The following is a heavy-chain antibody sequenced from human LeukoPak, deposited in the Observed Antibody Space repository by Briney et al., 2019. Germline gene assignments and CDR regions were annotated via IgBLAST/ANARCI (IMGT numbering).Heavy chain of an antibody. CDR1: GYTFTGYY. CDR2: FDPEDGET. V-gene: IGHV1-24*01. J-gene: IGHJ4*02. CDR3: ATGKIRADYGDYESDY. D-gene: IGHD4-17*01. Sequence: ASVKVSCKASGYTFTGYYMHWVRQAPGKGLEWMGGFDPEDGETIYAQKFQGRVTMTEDTSTDTAYMELSSLRSEDTAVYYCATGKIRADYGDYESDYWGQGTLVTVSS.